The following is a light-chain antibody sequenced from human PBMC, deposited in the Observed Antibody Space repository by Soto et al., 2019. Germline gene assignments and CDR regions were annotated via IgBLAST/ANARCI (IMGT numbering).Light chain of an antibody. CDR1: NSNIGNNY. CDR2: DNT. CDR3: GTWDYSLRVYV. V-gene: IGLV1-51*01. Sequence: QSVLTQPPSVSAAPGQKVTISCSWSNSNIGNNYVSWYQHLPGAAPKLLIYDNTKRPSGIPDRFSGSKSGTSATLGITGLQTGDEADYYCGTWDYSLRVYVFGTGTKLTVL. J-gene: IGLJ1*01.